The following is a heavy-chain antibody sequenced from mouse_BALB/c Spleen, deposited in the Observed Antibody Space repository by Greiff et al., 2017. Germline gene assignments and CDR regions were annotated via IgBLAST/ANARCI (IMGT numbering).Heavy chain of an antibody. CDR1: GYAFTNYL. Sequence: VQLQQSGAELVRPGTSVKVSCKASGYAFTNYLIEWVKQRPGQGLEWIGVINPGSGGTNYNEKFKGKATLTADKSSSTAYMQLSSLTSDDSAVYFCARWVTTDAMDYWGQGTSVTVSS. CDR3: ARWVTTDAMDY. V-gene: IGHV1-54*01. CDR2: INPGSGGT. J-gene: IGHJ4*01. D-gene: IGHD1-1*01.